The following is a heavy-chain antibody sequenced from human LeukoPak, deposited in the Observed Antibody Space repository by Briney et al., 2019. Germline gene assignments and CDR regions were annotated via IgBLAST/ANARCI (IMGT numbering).Heavy chain of an antibody. J-gene: IGHJ4*02. Sequence: GASVKVSCKASGYTFTSYDINWVRQATGQGLEWMGWMNPNSGNTGYAQKFQGRVTMTRNTSISTAYMELSSLRSEDTAVYYCARGMMITFGGVIVYDYWGQGTLVTVSS. V-gene: IGHV1-8*01. D-gene: IGHD3-16*02. CDR3: ARGMMITFGGVIVYDY. CDR2: MNPNSGNT. CDR1: GYTFTSYD.